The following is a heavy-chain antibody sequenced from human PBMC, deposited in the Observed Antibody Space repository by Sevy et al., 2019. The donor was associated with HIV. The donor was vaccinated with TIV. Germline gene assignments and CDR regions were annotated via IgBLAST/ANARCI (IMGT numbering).Heavy chain of an antibody. D-gene: IGHD2-2*01. Sequence: GGSLRLSCAASGFTFSSYAMSWVRQAPGKGLEWVSAISGSGGSTYYADSVKGRFTISRDNSKNTLYLQMNSLRAEDTAVYYCAKDLSKVVVPADFDYWGQGTLVTVSS. CDR3: AKDLSKVVVPADFDY. CDR1: GFTFSSYA. J-gene: IGHJ4*02. CDR2: ISGSGGST. V-gene: IGHV3-23*01.